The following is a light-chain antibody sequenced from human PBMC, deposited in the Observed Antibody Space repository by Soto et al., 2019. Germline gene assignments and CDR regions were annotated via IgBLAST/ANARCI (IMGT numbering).Light chain of an antibody. CDR2: GAS. Sequence: EIVITQSPATPSVAPGERATLSCRASQSVSSNLAWYQQKPGQAPRLLIYGASTRATGIPARFSGSGSGTEFTLTISSLQSEDFAVYYCQQRSNWPPLTFGGGTKVDIK. V-gene: IGKV3-15*01. CDR1: QSVSSN. CDR3: QQRSNWPPLT. J-gene: IGKJ4*01.